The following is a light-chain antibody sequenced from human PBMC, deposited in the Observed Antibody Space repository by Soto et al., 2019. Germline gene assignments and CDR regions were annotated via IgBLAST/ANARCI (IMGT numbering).Light chain of an antibody. Sequence: ELALTQSPGSLSLCQGEIATVACGASQSVSSSYLAWYQQKPGQAPRLLIYGASSRATGIPDRFSGSGSGTDFTLTIRGLEPEDFAVYYCQKYGSSPITCGQGTRREIK. V-gene: IGKV3-20*01. CDR1: QSVSSSY. J-gene: IGKJ5*01. CDR2: GAS. CDR3: QKYGSSPIT.